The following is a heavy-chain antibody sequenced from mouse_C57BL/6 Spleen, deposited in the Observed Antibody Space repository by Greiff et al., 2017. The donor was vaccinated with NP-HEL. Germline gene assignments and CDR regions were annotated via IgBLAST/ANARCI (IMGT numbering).Heavy chain of an antibody. D-gene: IGHD1-1*01. V-gene: IGHV1-69*01. J-gene: IGHJ4*01. CDR2: IDPSDSYT. CDR1: GYTFTSYW. Sequence: QVQLKQPGAELVMPGASVKLSCKASGYTFTSYWMHWVKRRPGQGLEWIGEIDPSDSYTNYNQKFKGKSTLTVDKSSSTAYMQLSSLTSEDSAVYYCARGRILRYAMDYWGQGTSVTVSS. CDR3: ARGRILRYAMDY.